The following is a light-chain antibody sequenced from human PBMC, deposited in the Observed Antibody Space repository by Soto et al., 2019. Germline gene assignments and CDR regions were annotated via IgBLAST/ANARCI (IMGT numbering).Light chain of an antibody. V-gene: IGKV3-20*01. CDR3: QQYGSSPRA. J-gene: IGKJ1*01. CDR2: GAS. CDR1: QSVASTY. Sequence: DIVLTQSPGTLSLSPGERATLSCRASQSVASTYLVWYQQKPGQAPRLLIYGASSRATGIPDRFSGSGSGTDFTLTISGLEPEDFAVYYCQQYGSSPRAFGQGTKVDIK.